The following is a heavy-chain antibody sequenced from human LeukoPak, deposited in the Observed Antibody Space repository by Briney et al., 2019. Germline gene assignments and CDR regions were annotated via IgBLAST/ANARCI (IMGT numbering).Heavy chain of an antibody. V-gene: IGHV4-59*11. D-gene: IGHD3-3*01. CDR2: IYYSGST. Sequence: ASETLSLTCTVSGGSISSHYWSWIRQPPGKGLEWIGYIYYSGSTNFNPSLKSRVTISVDTSKNQFSLKLSSVTAADTAVYYCARLYYDFWSGSLETNYYYYYMDVWGKGTTVTVSS. CDR1: GGSISSHY. CDR3: ARLYYDFWSGSLETNYYYYYMDV. J-gene: IGHJ6*03.